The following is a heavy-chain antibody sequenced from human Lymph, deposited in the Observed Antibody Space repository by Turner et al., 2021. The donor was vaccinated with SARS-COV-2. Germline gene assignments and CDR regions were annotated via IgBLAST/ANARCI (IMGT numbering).Heavy chain of an antibody. CDR1: GFTFSTYA. V-gene: IGHV3-30*04. Sequence: VQLVESGGGVVQPGRSLRLSCAASGFTFSTYAIYWVRQAPGKGLEWVAVISYDGSNKYYADSVKGRFTISRDNSKNTLYLQMNSLRAEDTAVYYCARYASGGYFYCGMDVWGQGTTVTVSS. J-gene: IGHJ6*02. CDR3: ARYASGGYFYCGMDV. D-gene: IGHD3-10*01. CDR2: ISYDGSNK.